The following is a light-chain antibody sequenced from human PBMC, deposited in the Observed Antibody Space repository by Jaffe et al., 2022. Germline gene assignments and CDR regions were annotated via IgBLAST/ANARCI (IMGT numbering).Light chain of an antibody. V-gene: IGKV1-8*01. CDR1: QDIGTY. CDR2: AAS. Sequence: AIRMTQSPSSVSASTGDTITITCRASQDIGTYLAWYQQRPGGAPKLLIQAASTLQGGVPSRFSGTSSGTDFTLTISCLQSDDFATYYCQQYYSYPLTFGGGTDVAVK. J-gene: IGKJ4*01. CDR3: QQYYSYPLT.